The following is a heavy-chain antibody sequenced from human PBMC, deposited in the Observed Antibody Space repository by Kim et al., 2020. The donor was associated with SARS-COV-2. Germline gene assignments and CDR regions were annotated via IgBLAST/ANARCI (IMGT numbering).Heavy chain of an antibody. Sequence: YNPALKSRVTISVATSKNQFSLKLSSVTAADTAVYYCARVRYNWNDVPDYWGQGTLVTVSS. V-gene: IGHV4-34*01. D-gene: IGHD1-20*01. J-gene: IGHJ4*02. CDR3: ARVRYNWNDVPDY.